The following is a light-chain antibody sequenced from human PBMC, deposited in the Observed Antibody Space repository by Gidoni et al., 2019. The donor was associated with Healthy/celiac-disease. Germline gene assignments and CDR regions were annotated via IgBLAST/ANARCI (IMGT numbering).Light chain of an antibody. V-gene: IGKV1-5*03. CDR2: KAS. CDR1: QSISSW. Sequence: DIQMTQSPSTLSASVGDRVTITCRASQSISSWLAWYQQKPGKAPKLLIDKASSLESGVPSRFSGSGSGTEFTLTISSLQPDDVATYYCQQYNSSPWTFGQGTKVEIK. J-gene: IGKJ1*01. CDR3: QQYNSSPWT.